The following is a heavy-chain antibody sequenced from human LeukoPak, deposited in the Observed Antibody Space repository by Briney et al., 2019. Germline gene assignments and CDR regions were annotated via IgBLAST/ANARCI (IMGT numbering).Heavy chain of an antibody. V-gene: IGHV1-3*01. CDR2: INAGNGKT. J-gene: IGHJ4*02. CDR3: ARTGLTTDY. CDR1: GYIFTDYA. Sequence: ASVKVSCKASGYIFTDYAIQWVRQAPGQGLEWMGWINAGNGKTKYSQKFQGRVTITRDTSASTAYMELSGLRSDDTAVYYCARTGLTTDYWGQGTLVTVSS. D-gene: IGHD1-14*01.